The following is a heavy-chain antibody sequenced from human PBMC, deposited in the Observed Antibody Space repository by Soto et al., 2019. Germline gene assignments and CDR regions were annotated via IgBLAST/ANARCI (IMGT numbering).Heavy chain of an antibody. J-gene: IGHJ4*02. V-gene: IGHV4-31*03. CDR2: IYYSGST. CDR3: ARYTLGYCSSTSCYSPFDY. Sequence: SETLSLTCTVSGGYISSGGYYWSWIRQHPGKGLEWIGYIYYSGSTYYNPSLKSRVTISVDTSKNQFSLKLSSVTAADTAVYYCARYTLGYCSSTSCYSPFDYWGQGTLVTVSS. CDR1: GGYISSGGYY. D-gene: IGHD2-2*02.